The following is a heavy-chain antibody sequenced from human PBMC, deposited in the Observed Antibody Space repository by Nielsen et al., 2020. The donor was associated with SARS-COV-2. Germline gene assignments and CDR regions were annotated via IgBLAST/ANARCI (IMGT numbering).Heavy chain of an antibody. V-gene: IGHV3-9*01. CDR1: GWPCDDYA. CDR2: ISWNSGSI. Sequence: CCGCGWPCDDYALHWVRQAPGKGLEWVSGISWNSGSIGYADSVKGRFTISRDNAKNSLYLQMNSLRAEDTALYYCAKDSYYGMDVWGQGTTVTVSS. J-gene: IGHJ6*02. CDR3: AKDSYYGMDV.